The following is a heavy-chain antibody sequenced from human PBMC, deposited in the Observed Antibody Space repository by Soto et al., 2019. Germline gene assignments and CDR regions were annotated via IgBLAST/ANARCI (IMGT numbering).Heavy chain of an antibody. CDR2: ISGSGGST. CDR1: GFTFSSYA. CDR3: AKRHNYYGSGSYFDP. Sequence: LRLSCAASGFTFSSYAMSWVRQAPGKGLEWVSAISGSGGSTYYADSVKGRFTISRDNSKNTLYLQMNSLRAEDTAVYYCAKRHNYYGSGSYFDPWGQGTLVTVSS. D-gene: IGHD3-10*01. J-gene: IGHJ5*02. V-gene: IGHV3-23*01.